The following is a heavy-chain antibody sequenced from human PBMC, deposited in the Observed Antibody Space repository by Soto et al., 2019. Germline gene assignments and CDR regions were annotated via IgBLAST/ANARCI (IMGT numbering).Heavy chain of an antibody. CDR1: GGSISSSSYY. J-gene: IGHJ5*02. D-gene: IGHD3-3*01. V-gene: IGHV4-39*01. CDR2: IYYSGST. Sequence: SAALSITCTVSGGSISSSSYYWGWIHQPPGKGLEWIGSIYYSGSTYYNPSLTSRVTISVDTSKNQFSLKLSSVTAADTAVYYCARHGHYDFWSGYSPNWFDPWGQGTLVTV. CDR3: ARHGHYDFWSGYSPNWFDP.